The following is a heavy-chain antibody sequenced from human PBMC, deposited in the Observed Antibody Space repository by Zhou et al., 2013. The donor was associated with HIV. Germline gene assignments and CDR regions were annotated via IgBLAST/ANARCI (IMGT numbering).Heavy chain of an antibody. CDR2: IYYSGTT. J-gene: IGHJ2*01. CDR1: GGSITSHY. Sequence: VQLQESGPGLVKPSETLSLTCTVSGGSITSHYYSWIRQTPGRGLEWIGYIYYSGTTEYNPSLKSRVTMSVDTSKNQFSLRLGSVTAADTAVYYCARDWRYHDRSGYYTSYWYFDLWGLAPWSLSP. D-gene: IGHD3-22*01. CDR3: ARDWRYHDRSGYYTSYWYFDL. V-gene: IGHV4-59*11.